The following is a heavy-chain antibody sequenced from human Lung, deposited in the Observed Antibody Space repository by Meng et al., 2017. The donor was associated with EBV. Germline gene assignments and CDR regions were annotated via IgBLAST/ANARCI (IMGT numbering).Heavy chain of an antibody. Sequence: QLEVQECVPGLGNPSATRSPPCTVSGGSISSGYFWGWIRQPPGKGLEWIGTIFYTGNAYYSPTLKSRITLSADTSKNHFSLNLRSVTAADTAVYFCARHAEYGDYKSYFDPWGQGTLVTVSS. J-gene: IGHJ5*02. CDR2: IFYTGNA. D-gene: IGHD4-17*01. CDR1: GGSISSGYF. CDR3: ARHAEYGDYKSYFDP. V-gene: IGHV4-39*01.